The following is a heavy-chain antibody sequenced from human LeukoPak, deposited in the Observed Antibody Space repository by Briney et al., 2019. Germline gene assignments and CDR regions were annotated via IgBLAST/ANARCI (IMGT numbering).Heavy chain of an antibody. D-gene: IGHD5-24*01. CDR2: ISSSSSYI. J-gene: IGHJ2*01. CDR3: ARGPTRLQFEEYFDL. CDR1: GFTFSSYS. Sequence: GGSLRLSCAASGFTFSSYSMNWVRQAPGKGLEWVSSISSSSSYIYYADSVKGRFTISRDNAKNSLYLQMNSLRAADTAVYYCARGPTRLQFEEYFDLWGRGTLVTVSS. V-gene: IGHV3-21*01.